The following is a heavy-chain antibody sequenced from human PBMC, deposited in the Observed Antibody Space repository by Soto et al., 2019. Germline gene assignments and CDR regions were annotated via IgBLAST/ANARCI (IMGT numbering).Heavy chain of an antibody. V-gene: IGHV1-18*01. CDR1: GYTFTSYG. Sequence: QVQLVQSGAEVKKPGASVKVSCKASGYTFTSYGISWVRQRPRQGLEWMGWMSAYKGNTTYAQKRQGRVPMAPDTSSSTAYMGLRSLRSDDTAVYYCAREHGDYVHWFDPWGQGTLVTVSS. CDR3: AREHGDYVHWFDP. D-gene: IGHD4-17*01. CDR2: MSAYKGNT. J-gene: IGHJ5*02.